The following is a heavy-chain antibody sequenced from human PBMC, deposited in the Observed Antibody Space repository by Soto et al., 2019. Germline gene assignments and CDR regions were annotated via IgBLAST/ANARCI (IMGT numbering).Heavy chain of an antibody. CDR2: IFSNDEK. Sequence: HVTLKESGPVLVKPTETLTLTCTVSGFSLSNGKVGVSWIRQPPGKALEWLAHIFSNDEKSYRTSLKSRLTISEDTSKSQVVLTMTNVDPVDTATYYCARILFGRSVAVGYFSMDVWGKGTTVTVSS. V-gene: IGHV2-26*01. D-gene: IGHD6-19*01. CDR3: ARILFGRSVAVGYFSMDV. J-gene: IGHJ6*03. CDR1: GFSLSNGKVG.